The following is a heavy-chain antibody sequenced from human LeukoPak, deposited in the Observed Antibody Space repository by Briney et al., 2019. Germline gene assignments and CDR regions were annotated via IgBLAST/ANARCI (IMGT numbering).Heavy chain of an antibody. D-gene: IGHD6-19*01. CDR2: IYPGDSDT. CDR1: GYKFTSYW. CDR3: ARHGGSGWYLISNWFDP. J-gene: IGHJ5*02. V-gene: IGHV5-51*01. Sequence: GESLRISCKASGYKFTSYWIGWVRQMPGKGLEWMGIIYPGDSDTRYSPSFQGQVTISADKSISTAYLQWSSLKASDTAMYYCARHGGSGWYLISNWFDPWGQGTLVTVSS.